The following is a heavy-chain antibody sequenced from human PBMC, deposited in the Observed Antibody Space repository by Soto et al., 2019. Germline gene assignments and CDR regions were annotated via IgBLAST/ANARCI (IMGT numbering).Heavy chain of an antibody. V-gene: IGHV3-7*05. CDR2: IKQDGSEK. CDR1: GFTFSSYW. CDR3: VCDSSGKPRPFDY. D-gene: IGHD3-22*01. Sequence: GGSLRLSCAASGFTFSSYWMSWVRQAPGKGLEWVANIKQDGSEKYYVDSVKGRFTISRDNAKNSLYLQMNSLRAEDTAVYYCVCDSSGKPRPFDYWGQGTLVTVSS. J-gene: IGHJ4*02.